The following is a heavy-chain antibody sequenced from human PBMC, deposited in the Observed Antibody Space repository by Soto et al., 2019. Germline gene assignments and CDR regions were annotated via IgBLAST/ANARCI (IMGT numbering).Heavy chain of an antibody. D-gene: IGHD6-19*01. Sequence: VSVKVSCKASGFSFSDYFMHWVRKAPEQGLERMGIINPSGDSRNYAQKFQSRVTITRDTSTSTVYMDLSSVRYENTAVYYCASYNSQNYGTPAGSSWFHPWGQGSPVTVSS. CDR3: ASYNSQNYGTPAGSSWFHP. J-gene: IGHJ5*02. V-gene: IGHV1-46*01. CDR1: GFSFSDYF. CDR2: INPSGDSR.